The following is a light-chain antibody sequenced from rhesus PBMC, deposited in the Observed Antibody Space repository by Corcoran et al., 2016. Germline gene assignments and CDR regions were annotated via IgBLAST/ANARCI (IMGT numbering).Light chain of an antibody. Sequence: DIQMTQSPSSLSASVGNRVTITCRASQGITNHLAWSQQKPGKTPKLLISEASSLHSGIPSRFSGSGSGTDLTLTISSLQSEDFATNDCQHYYSTPWTFGQGTKVEIK. CDR3: QHYYSTPWT. J-gene: IGKJ1*01. V-gene: IGKV1-25*01. CDR1: QGITNH. CDR2: EAS.